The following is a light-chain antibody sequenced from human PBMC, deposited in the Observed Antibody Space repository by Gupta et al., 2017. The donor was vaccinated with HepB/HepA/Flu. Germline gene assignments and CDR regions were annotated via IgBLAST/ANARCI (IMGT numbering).Light chain of an antibody. CDR1: TGAVTSAHY. J-gene: IGLJ2*01. CDR3: LLYYGVAV. CDR2: STR. V-gene: IGLV7-43*01. Sequence: QTVVTQEPSLTVSPGGTVTLTCASSTGAVTSAHYPSWFQQKPGQAPMALIYSTRNKHSWTPARFSGSLPGGKAALTLSGVQAEDEADYYCLLYYGVAVFGGGTKLTVL.